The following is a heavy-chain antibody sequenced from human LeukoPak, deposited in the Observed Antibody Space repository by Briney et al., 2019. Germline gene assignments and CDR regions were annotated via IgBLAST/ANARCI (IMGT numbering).Heavy chain of an antibody. D-gene: IGHD6-19*01. CDR1: GFTFSDYN. Sequence: GGSLRLSCAASGFTFSDYNMRWIRQAPGKGLEWVSSISRSGSTKYYADSVKGRFTISRDNAKNSLYLQMNSLRAEDTALYYCARVSDISVAAYFDYWGQGTLVTVSS. J-gene: IGHJ4*02. CDR3: ARVSDISVAAYFDY. CDR2: ISRSGSTK. V-gene: IGHV3-11*01.